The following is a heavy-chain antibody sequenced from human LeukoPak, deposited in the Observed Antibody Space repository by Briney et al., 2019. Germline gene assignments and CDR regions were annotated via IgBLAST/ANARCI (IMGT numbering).Heavy chain of an antibody. CDR1: GGSISSSSYY. Sequence: SETLSLTCTVSGGSISSSSYYWGWIRQPPGQGLEWIGSIYYSGSTYYNPSLKSRVTISVDTSKNQFSLKLSSVTAADTAVYYCARRVYGGPGRNYYYYMDVWGKGTTVTVSS. J-gene: IGHJ6*03. CDR2: IYYSGST. CDR3: ARRVYGGPGRNYYYYMDV. V-gene: IGHV4-39*01. D-gene: IGHD4-23*01.